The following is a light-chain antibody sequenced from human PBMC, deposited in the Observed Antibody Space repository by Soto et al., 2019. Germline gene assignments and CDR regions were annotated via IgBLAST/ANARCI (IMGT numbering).Light chain of an antibody. CDR3: QQYNTWPPYS. CDR1: QDVSTN. Sequence: ETVMTQSPDTLSVSPGESATLSCRASQDVSTNLAWFQQKPGQPPRLVLYGSSKRATGIPARFSGSESGRHFALTISRLQSEDFGVYFLQQYNTWPPYSFGQGTKVEIK. V-gene: IGKV3-15*01. J-gene: IGKJ2*03. CDR2: GSS.